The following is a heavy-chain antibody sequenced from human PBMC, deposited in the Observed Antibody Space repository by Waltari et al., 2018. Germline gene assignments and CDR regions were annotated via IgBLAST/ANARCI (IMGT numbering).Heavy chain of an antibody. D-gene: IGHD6-19*01. V-gene: IGHV3-23*01. Sequence: EVQLLESGGGLVQPGGSLRLSCAASGFTFSSYAMSWVRQAPGKGLEWVSAIMGSGGSTYYADSVKGRFTISRDNSKNTLYLQMNSLRAEDTAVYYCAKFLSIAVAANDAFDIWGQGTMVTVSS. J-gene: IGHJ3*02. CDR1: GFTFSSYA. CDR3: AKFLSIAVAANDAFDI. CDR2: IMGSGGST.